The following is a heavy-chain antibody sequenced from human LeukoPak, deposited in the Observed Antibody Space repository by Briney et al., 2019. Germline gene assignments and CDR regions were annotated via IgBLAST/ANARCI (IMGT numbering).Heavy chain of an antibody. V-gene: IGHV3-30*03. J-gene: IGHJ6*02. CDR1: GFTFSSYG. CDR3: ARDVLRDSYYGMDV. Sequence: PGGSLRLSCAASGFTFSSYGMHWVRQAPGKGLEWVAVISYDGSNKYYADSVKGRFTISRDNSKNTLYLQMNSLRAEDTAVYYCARDVLRDSYYGMDVWGQGTTVTVSS. CDR2: ISYDGSNK. D-gene: IGHD3-16*01.